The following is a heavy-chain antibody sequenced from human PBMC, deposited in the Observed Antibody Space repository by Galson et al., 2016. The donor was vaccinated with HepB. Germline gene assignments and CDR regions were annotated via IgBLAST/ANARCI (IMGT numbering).Heavy chain of an antibody. CDR1: GFTFSSYW. D-gene: IGHD4-17*01. V-gene: IGHV3-7*01. CDR2: IKYDGSQK. Sequence: SLRLSCAASGFTFSSYWMSWVRQTPGKGLEWVAHIKYDGSQKYYVGSVRGRFTTSRDNAKASLFLQMNSLRVDDTAVYYCARTQFVRGFFTVTAQSHLDYWGQGALVTVS. CDR3: ARTQFVRGFFTVTAQSHLDY. J-gene: IGHJ4*02.